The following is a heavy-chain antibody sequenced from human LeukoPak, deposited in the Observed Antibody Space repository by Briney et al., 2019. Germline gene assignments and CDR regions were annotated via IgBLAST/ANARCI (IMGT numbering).Heavy chain of an antibody. CDR2: IIPIFGTA. D-gene: IGHD6-13*01. J-gene: IGHJ5*02. V-gene: IGHV1-69*06. CDR3: ARQSRGHRKGSSWYSGWFDP. CDR1: GGTFSSYA. Sequence: GASVKVSCKASGGTFSSYAISRVRQAPGQGLEWMGGIIPIFGTANYAQKFQGRVTITADKSTSTAYMELSSLRSEDTAVYYCARQSRGHRKGSSWYSGWFDPWGQGTLVTVSS.